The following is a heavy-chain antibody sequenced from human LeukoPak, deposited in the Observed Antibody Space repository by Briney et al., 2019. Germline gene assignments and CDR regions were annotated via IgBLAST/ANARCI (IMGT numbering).Heavy chain of an antibody. V-gene: IGHV3-21*01. Sequence: GGSLRLSRAASGFTFSSYSMNWVRQAPGKGLEWVSSISSSSSYIYYADSVKGRFTISRDNAKNSLYLQMNSLRAEDAAVYYCARDRYPLRFSYFDYWGQGTLVTVSS. D-gene: IGHD5/OR15-5a*01. J-gene: IGHJ4*02. CDR2: ISSSSSYI. CDR3: ARDRYPLRFSYFDY. CDR1: GFTFSSYS.